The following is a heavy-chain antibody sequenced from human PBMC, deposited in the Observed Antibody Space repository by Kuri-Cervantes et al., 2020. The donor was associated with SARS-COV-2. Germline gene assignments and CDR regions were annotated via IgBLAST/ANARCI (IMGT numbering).Heavy chain of an antibody. V-gene: IGHV3-11*04. CDR1: GFTFSDYY. CDR3: ARVRGDIVVVPAELYYYYYMDV. J-gene: IGHJ6*03. Sequence: GESLKISCAASGFTFSDYYMSWIRQAPGKGLEWVSYISGSGSTIYYADSVKGRFTISRDNAKNSLYLQMNSLRAEDTAVYYCARVRGDIVVVPAELYYYYYMDVWGKGTTVTDSS. D-gene: IGHD2-2*01. CDR2: ISGSGSTI.